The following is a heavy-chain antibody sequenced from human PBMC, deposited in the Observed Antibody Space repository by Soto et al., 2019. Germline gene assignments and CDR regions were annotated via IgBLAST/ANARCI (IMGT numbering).Heavy chain of an antibody. CDR3: ARVRSIRFVFCYFDY. V-gene: IGHV4-34*01. D-gene: IGHD2-2*02. CDR1: GGSFSGYY. CDR2: INHSGST. J-gene: IGHJ4*02. Sequence: QVQLQQWGAGLLKPSETLSLTCAVYGGSFSGYYWSWIRQPPGKGLEWIGEINHSGSTNYNPSLKSRVTISVDTSKNQFSLKLSSVTAADTAVYYCARVRSIRFVFCYFDYWGQGTLVTVSS.